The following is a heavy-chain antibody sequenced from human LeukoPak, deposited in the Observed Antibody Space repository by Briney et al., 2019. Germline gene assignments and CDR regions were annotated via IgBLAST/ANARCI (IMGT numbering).Heavy chain of an antibody. CDR3: ARPPDSSDYGAAFDS. CDR2: IYHSGTT. D-gene: IGHD4-11*01. V-gene: IGHV4-38-2*01. CDR1: GFSITSGYF. Sequence: SETLSLTCAVSGFSITSGYFCGWIRQPPGKGLEWIRSIYHSGTTYYNPSLKSRVIISVDTSKNQFSLRRTTVTAADTAVYYCARPPDSSDYGAAFDSWGQGTLVTVSS. J-gene: IGHJ4*02.